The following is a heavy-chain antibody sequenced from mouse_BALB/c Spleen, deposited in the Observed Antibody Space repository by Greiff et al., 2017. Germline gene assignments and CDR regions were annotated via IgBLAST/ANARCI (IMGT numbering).Heavy chain of an antibody. CDR2: IYPGSGST. Sequence: QVQLQQSGAELVRPGTSVKVSCKASGYTFTSYWMHWVKQRPGQGLEWIGNIYPGSGSTNYDEKFKSKATLTVDTSSSTAYMQLSSLTSEDSAVYYCARGDRYYGFAYWGQGTLVTVSA. CDR3: ARGDRYYGFAY. V-gene: IGHV1-55*01. CDR1: GYTFTSYW. J-gene: IGHJ3*01. D-gene: IGHD1-2*01.